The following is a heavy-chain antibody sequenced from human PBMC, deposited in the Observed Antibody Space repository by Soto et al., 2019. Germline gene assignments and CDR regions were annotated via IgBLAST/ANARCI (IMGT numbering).Heavy chain of an antibody. CDR3: ARVRQQLEHDI. J-gene: IGHJ3*02. V-gene: IGHV4-30-4*01. Sequence: QVQLQESGPGLVKPSQTLSLTCTVSGGSISSGDYYWSWIRQPQGKGLAWIGYIYYSRSTYYNPSLTSRVTISVDTSKNKFSLKLSSVTAADTAVYYCARVRQQLEHDIWGQGTMVTVSS. CDR1: GGSISSGDYY. D-gene: IGHD6-13*01. CDR2: IYYSRST.